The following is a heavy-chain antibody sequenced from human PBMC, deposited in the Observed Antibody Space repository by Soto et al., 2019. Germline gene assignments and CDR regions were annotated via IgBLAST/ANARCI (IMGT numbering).Heavy chain of an antibody. CDR2: IYYSGST. D-gene: IGHD2-2*01. CDR3: ARGSGAPTRTPFDY. J-gene: IGHJ4*02. Sequence: QVQLQESGPGLVKPSETLSLTCTVSGASISSYYWSWIRQPPGKGLEWIGYIYYSGSTNYNPSLKSRVTISVDTSKNQFSLKVTSLTAADTAVYYCARGSGAPTRTPFDYWGQGALVTVSS. V-gene: IGHV4-59*01. CDR1: GASISSYY.